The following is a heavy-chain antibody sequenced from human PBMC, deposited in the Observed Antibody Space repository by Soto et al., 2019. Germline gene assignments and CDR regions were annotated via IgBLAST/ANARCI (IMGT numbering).Heavy chain of an antibody. D-gene: IGHD5-18*01. CDR1: GFTFSSSA. V-gene: IGHV3-23*01. J-gene: IGHJ4*02. CDR2: ISGSGGST. CDR3: AKDEVIQLWSQYYY. Sequence: GGSLRLSCAASGFTFSSSAMSWVRQAPGKGLEWVSAISGSGGSTYYADSVKGRFTISRDNSKNTLYLQMNSLRAEDTAVYYCAKDEVIQLWSQYYYWGQGTLVTVSS.